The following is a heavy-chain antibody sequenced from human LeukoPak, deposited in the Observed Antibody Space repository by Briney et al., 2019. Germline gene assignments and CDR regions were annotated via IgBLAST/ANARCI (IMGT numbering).Heavy chain of an antibody. CDR2: FDPEDGET. J-gene: IGHJ3*02. D-gene: IGHD3-16*01. CDR3: ATDLELGDAFDI. Sequence: GASVKVSCKVSGYTLTELSMHWVRQAPGKGLEWMGGFDPEDGETIHAQKFQGRVTMTEDTSTDTAYMELSSLRSEDTAVYYCATDLELGDAFDIWGQGTMVTVSS. V-gene: IGHV1-24*01. CDR1: GYTLTELS.